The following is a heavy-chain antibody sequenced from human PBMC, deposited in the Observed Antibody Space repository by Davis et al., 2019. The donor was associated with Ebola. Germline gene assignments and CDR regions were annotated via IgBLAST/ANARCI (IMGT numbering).Heavy chain of an antibody. CDR2: ISSSSSYI. CDR1: GFTFSSYS. CDR3: ARVPVYYDFWSALGY. D-gene: IGHD3-3*01. J-gene: IGHJ4*02. V-gene: IGHV3-21*01. Sequence: PGGSLRLSCAASGFTFSSYSMNWVRQAPGKGLEWVSSISSSSSYIYYADSVKGRFTISRDNAKNSLYLQMNSLRAEDTAVYYCARVPVYYDFWSALGYWGQGTLVTVSS.